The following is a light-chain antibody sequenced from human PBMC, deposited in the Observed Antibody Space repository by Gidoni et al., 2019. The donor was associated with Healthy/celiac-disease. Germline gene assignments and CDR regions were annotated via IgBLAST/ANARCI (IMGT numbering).Light chain of an antibody. CDR2: DVS. J-gene: IGLJ2*01. Sequence: QSALTQPRSVSGSPGQSVTITCPGTSSDVGVYNYVSWFQQHPGKAPKLMIYDVSKRPSGVPDRFSGSKSGNTASLTISGLQAADEADYYCCSYAGSYPLFGGGTQLTVL. CDR1: SSDVGVYNY. V-gene: IGLV2-11*01. CDR3: CSYAGSYPL.